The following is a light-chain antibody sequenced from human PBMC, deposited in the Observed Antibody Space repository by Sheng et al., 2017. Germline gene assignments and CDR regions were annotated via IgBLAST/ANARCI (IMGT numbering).Light chain of an antibody. CDR2: GAS. J-gene: IGKJ4*01. CDR1: QSVSSN. V-gene: IGKV3-15*01. Sequence: EIVMTQSPATLSVSPGERATLSCRASQSVSSNLAWYQQKPGQAPRLLIYGASTRATGIPARFSGSGSGTEFTLTISSLQSEDFAVYYCQQRAHWPPLTFGGGTKVEMK. CDR3: QQRAHWPPLT.